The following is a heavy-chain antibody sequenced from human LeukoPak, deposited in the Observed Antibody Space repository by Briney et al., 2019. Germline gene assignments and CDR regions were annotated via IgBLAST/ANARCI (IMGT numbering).Heavy chain of an antibody. D-gene: IGHD3-10*01. V-gene: IGHV3-30*03. CDR1: GFTFKSYA. Sequence: PSGGSLRLSCAASGFTFKSYAMHWVRQAPGKGLEWVALISNDETSQYYTDSVKGRFTISRDLSKNTLYLQMDSLRLVDTALYYCATEGYYYGSGSFGHWGQGTQVTVSP. CDR2: ISNDETSQ. J-gene: IGHJ4*02. CDR3: ATEGYYYGSGSFGH.